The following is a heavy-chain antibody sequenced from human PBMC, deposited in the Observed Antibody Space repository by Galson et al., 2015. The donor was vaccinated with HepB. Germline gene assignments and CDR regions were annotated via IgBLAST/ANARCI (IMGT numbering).Heavy chain of an antibody. J-gene: IGHJ3*02. CDR2: IKSKTDGGTT. CDR1: GFTFSNAW. V-gene: IGHV3-15*01. Sequence: SLRLSCAASGFTFSNAWMSWVRQAPGKGLEWVGRIKSKTDGGTTDYAAPVKGRFTISRDDSKNTLYLQMNSLKTEDTAVYYCTTGYNWNDGDAFDIWGQGTMVTVSS. CDR3: TTGYNWNDGDAFDI. D-gene: IGHD1-20*01.